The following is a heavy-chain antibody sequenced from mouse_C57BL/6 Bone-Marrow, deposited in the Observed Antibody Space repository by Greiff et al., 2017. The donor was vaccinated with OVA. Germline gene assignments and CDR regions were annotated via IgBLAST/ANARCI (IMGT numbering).Heavy chain of an antibody. CDR3: ARSLTYYYGRDY. J-gene: IGHJ4*01. CDR2: IDPSDSYT. Sequence: QVQLQQSGAELVMPGASVKLSCKASGYTFTSYWMHWVKQRPGQGLEWIGEIDPSDSYTNYNQKFKGKSTLTVDKSSSTAYMQLSSLTSEDSAVYYCARSLTYYYGRDYWGQGTSVTVSS. CDR1: GYTFTSYW. V-gene: IGHV1-69*01.